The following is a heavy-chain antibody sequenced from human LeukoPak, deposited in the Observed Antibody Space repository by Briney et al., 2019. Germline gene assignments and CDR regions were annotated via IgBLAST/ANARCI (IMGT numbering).Heavy chain of an antibody. Sequence: GGSLRLSCAASGFTFSSYNMNWVRQAPGKGLEWVSSISSSSTYIYYADSVKGRFTISRDNAKNSLYLQMNSLRAEDTAVYYCARERPNTAIGTFDYWGQGTLVTISS. CDR1: GFTFSSYN. CDR2: ISSSSTYI. D-gene: IGHD5-18*01. V-gene: IGHV3-21*01. CDR3: ARERPNTAIGTFDY. J-gene: IGHJ4*02.